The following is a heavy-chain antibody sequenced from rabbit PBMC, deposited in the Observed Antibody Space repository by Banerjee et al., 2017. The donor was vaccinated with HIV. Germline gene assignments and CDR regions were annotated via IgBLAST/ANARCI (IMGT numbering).Heavy chain of an antibody. CDR1: GFSFSSSYW. D-gene: IGHD4-1*01. Sequence: QEQLEESGGGLVKPGASLTLTCTASGFSFSSSYWICWVRQAPGKGLEWIACIYGGGGGSTYYTNWAKGRFTISKTSSTTVTLQMTSLTAADTATYFCARDLAGVIGWNFNLWGQGTLVTVS. CDR2: IYGGGGGST. J-gene: IGHJ4*01. CDR3: ARDLAGVIGWNFNL. V-gene: IGHV1S45*01.